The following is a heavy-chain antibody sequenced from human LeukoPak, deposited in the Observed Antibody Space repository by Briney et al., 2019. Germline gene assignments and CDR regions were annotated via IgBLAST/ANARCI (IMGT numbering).Heavy chain of an antibody. CDR3: ARGNWREYFDY. CDR2: IYYSGST. J-gene: IGHJ4*02. V-gene: IGHV4-59*01. D-gene: IGHD1-1*01. CDR1: GGSISSYY. Sequence: SETLSLTCTVSGGSISSYYWSWIRQPPGKGLEWIGYIYYSGSTNYSPSLKSRVTISVDTSKNQFSLKLSSVTTADTAVYYCARGNWREYFDYWGQGTLVTVSS.